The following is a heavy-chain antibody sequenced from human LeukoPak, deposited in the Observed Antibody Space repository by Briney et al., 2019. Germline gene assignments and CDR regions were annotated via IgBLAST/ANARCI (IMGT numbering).Heavy chain of an antibody. CDR2: IYDSGST. J-gene: IGHJ6*02. Sequence: SETLSLTCTVSGGSISSGDYYWSWIRQPPGKGLEWIGYIYDSGSTNYNPSLKSRVTISVDTSKNQFSLKPNSVTAADTAVYYCARVGGTNFYYYGLDVWGQGTTVTVSS. CDR3: ARVGGTNFYYYGLDV. D-gene: IGHD3-3*01. V-gene: IGHV4-61*08. CDR1: GGSISSGDYY.